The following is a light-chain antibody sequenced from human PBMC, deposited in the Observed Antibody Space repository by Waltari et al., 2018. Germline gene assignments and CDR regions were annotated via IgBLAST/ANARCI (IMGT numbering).Light chain of an antibody. V-gene: IGLV2-14*01. J-gene: IGLJ3*02. CDR1: SSDIGGYQY. CDR3: ASYTSSGTLV. Sequence: QSALTQPASVSGSPGQSITISCTGTSSDIGGYQYVSWYQQHPGRAPKPILYEVSDRPSGISYRFSGSKSGSTASLTIAGLQAEDEGHYYCASYTSSGTLVFGGGTELTVL. CDR2: EVS.